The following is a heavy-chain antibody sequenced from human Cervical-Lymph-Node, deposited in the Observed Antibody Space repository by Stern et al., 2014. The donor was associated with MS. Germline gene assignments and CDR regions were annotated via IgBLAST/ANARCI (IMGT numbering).Heavy chain of an antibody. V-gene: IGHV3-21*01. J-gene: IGHJ6*02. CDR3: ARVDCSGTNCFYYYYGMDV. CDR2: LSVGTDYI. CDR1: GFTFNSYS. D-gene: IGHD2-2*01. Sequence: EVQLEESGGGLVKPGGSLRLSCEASGFTFNSYSMNWVRQAPGKGLEWVSSLSVGTDYIYYADSVKGRFTISRDNAKNSLFLQMNTLRAEDTAVYYCARVDCSGTNCFYYYYGMDVWGQGTTVTVSS.